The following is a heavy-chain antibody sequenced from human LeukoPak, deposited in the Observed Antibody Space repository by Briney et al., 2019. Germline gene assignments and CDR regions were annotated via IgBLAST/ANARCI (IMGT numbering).Heavy chain of an antibody. Sequence: GGSLRLSCAASGFTFSSYGMHWVRQAPGKGLEWVAVISYDGSNKYYADSVKGRFTISRDNSKNTLYLQMNSLRAEDTAVYYCARTGRDGHNLGDYWGQGTLVTVSS. CDR3: ARTGRDGHNLGDY. D-gene: IGHD5-24*01. J-gene: IGHJ4*02. V-gene: IGHV3-30*19. CDR1: GFTFSSYG. CDR2: ISYDGSNK.